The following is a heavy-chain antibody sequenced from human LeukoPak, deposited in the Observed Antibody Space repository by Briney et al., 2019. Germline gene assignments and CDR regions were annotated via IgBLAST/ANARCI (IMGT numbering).Heavy chain of an antibody. J-gene: IGHJ4*02. Sequence: PGGSLRLSCAASGFTFSSYAMSWVRQTPGKGLEWVSATIGGGDDTYHADSVKGRFTISRDNSKNTLYLQMNSLRAEDTAVYYCAKDPDGGSYYFDYRGQGTLVTVSS. CDR1: GFTFSSYA. CDR3: AKDPDGGSYYFDY. CDR2: TIGGGDDT. D-gene: IGHD1-26*01. V-gene: IGHV3-23*01.